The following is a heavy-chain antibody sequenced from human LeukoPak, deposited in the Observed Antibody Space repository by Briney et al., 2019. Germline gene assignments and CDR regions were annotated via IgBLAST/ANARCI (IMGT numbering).Heavy chain of an antibody. V-gene: IGHV4-59*01. J-gene: IGHJ4*02. CDR1: GGSISSYY. CDR3: ARGFGSGTPKDY. D-gene: IGHD3-10*01. CDR2: IYYSGST. Sequence: SETLSLTCTVSGGSISSYYWSWIRQPPGKGLEWIGYIYYSGSTNYNPSLKSRVTISVDTSKNQFSLKLSSVTAADTAVYYCARGFGSGTPKDYWGQGTLVTVSS.